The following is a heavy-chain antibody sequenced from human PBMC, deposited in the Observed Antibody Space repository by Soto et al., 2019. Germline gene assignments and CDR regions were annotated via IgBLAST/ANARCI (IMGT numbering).Heavy chain of an antibody. CDR2: IYWDDDK. J-gene: IGHJ2*01. CDR1: GFSLSTSGVG. D-gene: IGHD3-9*01. V-gene: IGHV2-5*02. Sequence: QITLKESGPTLVKPTQTLTLTCTFSGFSLSTSGVGVGWIRQPPGKALEWLALIYWDDDKRYSPSLKSRLTITNDPSKNPVVLTMPNMAPVDTATYYCCVFPDWLLNWYFALWGRGTLVTVSS. CDR3: CVFPDWLLNWYFAL.